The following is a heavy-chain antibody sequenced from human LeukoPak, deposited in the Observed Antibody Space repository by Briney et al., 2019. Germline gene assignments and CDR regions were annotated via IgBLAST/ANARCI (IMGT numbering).Heavy chain of an antibody. CDR3: ARGRTAMVKRDFPFDP. V-gene: IGHV1-8*03. D-gene: IGHD5-18*01. CDR1: GYTFTSYD. CDR2: MNPNSGNT. J-gene: IGHJ5*02. Sequence: ASVKVSCKASGYTFTSYDINWVRQATGPGLEWMGWMNPNSGNTGYAQKFQGRVTITRNTSISTAYMELSSLRSEDTAVYYCARGRTAMVKRDFPFDPWGQGTLVTVSS.